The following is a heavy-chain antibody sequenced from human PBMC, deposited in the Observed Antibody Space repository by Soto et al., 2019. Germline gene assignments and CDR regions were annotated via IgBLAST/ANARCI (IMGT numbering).Heavy chain of an antibody. Sequence: ASVKVSCKASGYTFTSYAISWIRQAPGQGLEWMGFISAYNGKTNYAQILQGRVTMTTDTSTSTAYMELRALRSDDTAVYYCARDSPQSRAAPLXWGQGTLLSVCX. CDR2: ISAYNGKT. J-gene: IGHJ4*02. CDR3: ARDSPQSRAAPLX. CDR1: GYTFTSYA. V-gene: IGHV1-18*04.